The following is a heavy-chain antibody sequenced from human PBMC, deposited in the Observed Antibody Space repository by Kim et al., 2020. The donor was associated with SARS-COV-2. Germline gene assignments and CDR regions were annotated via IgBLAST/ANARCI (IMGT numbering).Heavy chain of an antibody. Sequence: SVKVSCKASGGTFSSYAISWVRQAPGQGLEWMGGIIPIFGTANYAQKFQGRVTITADESTSTAYMELSSLRSEDTAVYYCAREKVGIGGVDYWGQGTLVTVSS. J-gene: IGHJ4*02. CDR1: GGTFSSYA. CDR3: AREKVGIGGVDY. D-gene: IGHD3-16*01. CDR2: IIPIFGTA. V-gene: IGHV1-69*13.